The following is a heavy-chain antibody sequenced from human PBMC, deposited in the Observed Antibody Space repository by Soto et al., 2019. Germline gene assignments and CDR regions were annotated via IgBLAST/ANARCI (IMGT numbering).Heavy chain of an antibody. J-gene: IGHJ5*01. CDR3: ARKRSIVVVPAATAPYNWFDS. V-gene: IGHV5-51*01. Sequence: GESLKISCKGSGYSFTSYWIGWVRQMPGKGLEWMGIIYPGDSDTRYSPSFQGQVTISADKSISTAYLQWSSLKASDTAMYYCARKRSIVVVPAATAPYNWFDSWGQGTLVTVSS. D-gene: IGHD2-2*01. CDR1: GYSFTSYW. CDR2: IYPGDSDT.